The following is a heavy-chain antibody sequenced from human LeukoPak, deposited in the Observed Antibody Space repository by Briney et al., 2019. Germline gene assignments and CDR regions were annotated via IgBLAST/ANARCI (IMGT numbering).Heavy chain of an antibody. Sequence: PGGSLRLSCAASGFTFSSYSMNWVRQAPGKGLEWVSSISSSSSYIYYADSVKGRFTNSRDNAKNSLYLQMNSLRAEDTAVYYCARPLTGYCSGGSCYGFDYWGQGTLVTVSS. CDR1: GFTFSSYS. CDR3: ARPLTGYCSGGSCYGFDY. J-gene: IGHJ4*02. D-gene: IGHD2-15*01. CDR2: ISSSSSYI. V-gene: IGHV3-21*01.